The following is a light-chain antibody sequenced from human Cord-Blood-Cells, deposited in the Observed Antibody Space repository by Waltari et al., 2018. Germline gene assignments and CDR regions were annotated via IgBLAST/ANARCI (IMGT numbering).Light chain of an antibody. CDR2: GAS. CDR3: QQYNNWPPLT. J-gene: IGKJ4*01. CDR1: QSVSSN. Sequence: EIVIPQSPATLSVSQGERATLSCRASQSVSSNLAWYQQKPGQAPRLLIYGASTRATGIPARFSGSGSGTEFTLTISSLQSEDFAVYYCQQYNNWPPLTFGGGTKVEIK. V-gene: IGKV3-15*01.